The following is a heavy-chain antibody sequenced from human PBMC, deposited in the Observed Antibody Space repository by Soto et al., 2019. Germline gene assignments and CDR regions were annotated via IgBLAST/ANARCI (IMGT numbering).Heavy chain of an antibody. CDR3: ARSGSYSWLPY. CDR1: GFTFSSYA. V-gene: IGHV3-23*01. D-gene: IGHD1-26*01. Sequence: GGSLRLSCAASGFTFSSYAMSWVRQAPGKGLEWVSSISGGVGSTYYADSVKGRFTISRDNSKNTLYLQMNSLRAEDTAVYYCARSGSYSWLPYWGQGTLVTVSS. J-gene: IGHJ4*02. CDR2: ISGGVGST.